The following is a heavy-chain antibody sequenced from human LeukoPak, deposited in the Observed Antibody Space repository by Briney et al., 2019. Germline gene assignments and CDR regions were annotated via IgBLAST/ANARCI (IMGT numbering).Heavy chain of an antibody. CDR3: ARVPRGLQPAAFDY. D-gene: IGHD1-14*01. CDR2: IIPIFGTA. J-gene: IGHJ4*02. CDR1: GCTFSSYA. V-gene: IGHV1-69*13. Sequence: SVKVSCKASGCTFSSYAISWVRQAPGQGLEWMGGIIPIFGTANYAQKFQGRVTITADESTGTAYMELRILRPEDTAVYYCARVPRGLQPAAFDYWGQGTLVTVSS.